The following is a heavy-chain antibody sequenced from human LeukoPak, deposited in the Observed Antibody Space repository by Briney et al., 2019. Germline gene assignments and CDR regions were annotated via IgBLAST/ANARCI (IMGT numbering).Heavy chain of an antibody. CDR3: ARGPAIPEYFQH. D-gene: IGHD2-2*01. CDR1: GFTFSDYY. CDR2: ISSSGSTI. J-gene: IGHJ1*01. Sequence: GGSLRLSCAASGFTFSDYYMSWIRQAPGRGLGWVSYISSSGSTIYYADSVKGRFTISRDNAKNSLYLQMNSLRAEDTAVYYCARGPAIPEYFQHWGQGTLVTVSS. V-gene: IGHV3-11*04.